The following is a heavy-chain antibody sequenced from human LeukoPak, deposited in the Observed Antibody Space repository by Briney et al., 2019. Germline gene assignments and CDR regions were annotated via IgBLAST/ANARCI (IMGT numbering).Heavy chain of an antibody. CDR2: IWYDGSNK. D-gene: IGHD1-1*01. CDR3: ARGMERSGMDV. V-gene: IGHV3-33*01. Sequence: GRSLRLSCAASGFTFSSYGMHWVRQAPGKGLEWVAVIWYDGSNKYYADSVKGRFTISRDNSKNTLYLQMNSLRAEDTAVYYCARGMERSGMDVWGQGTTVTVSS. CDR1: GFTFSSYG. J-gene: IGHJ6*02.